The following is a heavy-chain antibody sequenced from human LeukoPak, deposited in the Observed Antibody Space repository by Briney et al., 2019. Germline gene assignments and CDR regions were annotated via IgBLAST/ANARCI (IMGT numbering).Heavy chain of an antibody. Sequence: PGGSLRLSCAASRFTFSSYWMSWVRQAPGGGLEWVANIEKDGSKKNYVASVKGRFTISRDNAKNSLFLQTNSLRDEDTAVYYCATNSDYRFEYWGQGTLVTVSS. J-gene: IGHJ4*02. CDR3: ATNSDYRFEY. CDR1: RFTFSSYW. CDR2: IEKDGSKK. V-gene: IGHV3-7*01. D-gene: IGHD3-22*01.